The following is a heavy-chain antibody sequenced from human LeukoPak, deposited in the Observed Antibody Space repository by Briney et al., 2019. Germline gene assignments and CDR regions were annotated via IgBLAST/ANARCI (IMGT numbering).Heavy chain of an antibody. J-gene: IGHJ4*02. V-gene: IGHV3-30*01. CDR3: ARGERWLQLDPHFDY. Sequence: GGSLRLSCAASGFTFSSYAMHWGRQGPGKGLEWVAVISYYRRNTYYADSVTGRFTISRDNPKNTLYLQINSLRAEDTAVYYCARGERWLQLDPHFDYWGQGTLVTVSS. D-gene: IGHD5-24*01. CDR1: GFTFSSYA. CDR2: ISYYRRNT.